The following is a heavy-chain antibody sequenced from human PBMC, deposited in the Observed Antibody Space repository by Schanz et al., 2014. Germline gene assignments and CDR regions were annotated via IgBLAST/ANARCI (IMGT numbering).Heavy chain of an antibody. CDR3: ARGRVLES. Sequence: VQLVESGGGVVQPGRSLRLSCAASGFTFSSYGMHWVRQAPGKGLEWVANIKHDGSVKDYVDSVEGRFTISRDNAKRSLFLQMNSLRPEDTAVYYCARGRVLESWGQGTLVTVSS. D-gene: IGHD1-1*01. CDR1: GFTFSSYG. J-gene: IGHJ5*02. CDR2: IKHDGSVK. V-gene: IGHV3-7*01.